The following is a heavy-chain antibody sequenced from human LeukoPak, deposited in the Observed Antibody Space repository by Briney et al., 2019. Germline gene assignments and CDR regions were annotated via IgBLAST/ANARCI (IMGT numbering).Heavy chain of an antibody. Sequence: SETLSLTCTVSGGSISNDYWSWIRQPAGKGLEWIGRIYTSGSTNYNPSLKSRVTMSVDTSKNQFSLKLSSVTAADTAVYYCARVAQKLERIAVAATSTWRANWYFDLWGRGALVTVSS. CDR3: ARVAQKLERIAVAATSTWRANWYFDL. CDR1: GGSISNDY. J-gene: IGHJ2*01. CDR2: IYTSGST. V-gene: IGHV4-4*07. D-gene: IGHD6-19*01.